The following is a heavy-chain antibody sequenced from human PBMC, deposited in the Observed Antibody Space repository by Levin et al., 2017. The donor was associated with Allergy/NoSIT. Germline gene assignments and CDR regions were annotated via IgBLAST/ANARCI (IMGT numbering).Heavy chain of an antibody. V-gene: IGHV3-23*01. CDR1: GFTFSNYA. D-gene: IGHD2/OR15-2a*01. CDR3: AKYTAFFYNSRPYYFDY. Sequence: PGGSLRLSCTASGFTFSNYAMTWVRQAPGKGLEWVSAISGRGGSTYNADSVKGRFTISRDNSKNTQHLLMHSLRAEDTAVYYCAKYTAFFYNSRPYYFDYWGQGSQVTVSS. CDR2: ISGRGGST. J-gene: IGHJ4*02.